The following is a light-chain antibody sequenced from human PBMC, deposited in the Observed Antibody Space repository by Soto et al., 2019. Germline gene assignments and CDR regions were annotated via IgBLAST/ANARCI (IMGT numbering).Light chain of an antibody. J-gene: IGKJ4*01. V-gene: IGKV2-28*01. CDR2: LGS. CDR3: AQALQTVT. CDR1: QSLLLSSGNNY. Sequence: DIVLTQSPLSLPVTPGESASISCKASQSLLLSSGNNYLDWYLQKPGQSPQLLIYLGSTRASGVPDRFSGSGSGTDFTLKISTVEAEDGGVYYCAQALQTVTFGGGTKVDIK.